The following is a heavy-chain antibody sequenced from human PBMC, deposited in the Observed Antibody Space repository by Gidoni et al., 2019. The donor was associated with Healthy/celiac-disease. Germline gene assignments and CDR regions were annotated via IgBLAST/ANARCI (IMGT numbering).Heavy chain of an antibody. CDR1: GFTFRCYE. J-gene: IGHJ3*02. CDR3: ARVAPYGDSFDAFDI. CDR2: ISSSCSTI. D-gene: IGHD4-17*01. Sequence: EVQRVEAGGGLVQPGGSLRRAGAASGFTFRCYEMNWVRQAPGKGLEWVSYISSSCSTIYYADSVKGRFTISRDNAKNSLYLQMTSLRAEDTAVYYCARVAPYGDSFDAFDIWGQGTMVTVSS. V-gene: IGHV3-48*03.